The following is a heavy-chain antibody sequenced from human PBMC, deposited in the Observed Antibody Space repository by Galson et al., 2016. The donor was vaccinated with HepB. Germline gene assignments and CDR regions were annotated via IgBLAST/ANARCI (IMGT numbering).Heavy chain of an antibody. CDR1: GYNFVTYS. CDR2: ISAASGDT. Sequence: SVKVSCKASGYNFVTYSISWVRQAPGQGLEWLGWISAASGDTDYARKFQGRVTMTADTSTGTAYLELRSLRSDDTATYYCARDHGEVWGSDRPFDYWGQGTLVTVS. D-gene: IGHD3-16*02. J-gene: IGHJ4*02. CDR3: ARDHGEVWGSDRPFDY. V-gene: IGHV1-18*01.